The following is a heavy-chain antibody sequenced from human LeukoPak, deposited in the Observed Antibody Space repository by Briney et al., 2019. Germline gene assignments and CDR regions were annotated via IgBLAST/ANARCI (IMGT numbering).Heavy chain of an antibody. CDR2: IVVCSGNT. CDR1: GFTLPNSA. CDR3: WAGYFYYGMDV. V-gene: IGHV1-58*01. J-gene: IGHJ6*02. Sequence: AVQVSCQACGFTLPNSALQWVRQARRQRLEWIGWIVVCSGNTSYAPQPQERVTITREMSTRTAYMELSRLSSEDQGRYYFWAGYFYYGMDVWGQGATITVAS.